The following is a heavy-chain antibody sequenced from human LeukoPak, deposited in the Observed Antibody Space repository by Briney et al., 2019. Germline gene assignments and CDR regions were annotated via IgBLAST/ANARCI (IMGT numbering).Heavy chain of an antibody. Sequence: ASVTVSCKASGYTFTSYGISWVRQAPGQGPEWMGWISAYNVNTNYAQNLQGRVTMTTDTSTSTAYMELRSLRSDDTAVYYCARGGALYYFDYWGQGTLVTVSS. J-gene: IGHJ4*02. V-gene: IGHV1-18*01. CDR3: ARGGALYYFDY. CDR1: GYTFTSYG. D-gene: IGHD3-10*01. CDR2: ISAYNVNT.